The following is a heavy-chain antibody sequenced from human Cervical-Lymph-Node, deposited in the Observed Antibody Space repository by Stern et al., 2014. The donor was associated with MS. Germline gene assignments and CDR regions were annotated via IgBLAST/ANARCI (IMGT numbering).Heavy chain of an antibody. D-gene: IGHD2-2*02. J-gene: IGHJ5*01. CDR3: ARRGGVIDCLSDRCYTYNWFES. V-gene: IGHV1-46*01. CDR1: GYTFTSYE. Sequence: VQLVESGSEVKKPGASVKVSCRASGYTFTSYEIHWVRQAPGQGLEWMGIINPNGGGTTYEEKFQGRIAMTADTSTRTAYMELSSLRSDDTAVYFCARRGGVIDCLSDRCYTYNWFESWGQGTLVTVSS. CDR2: INPNGGGT.